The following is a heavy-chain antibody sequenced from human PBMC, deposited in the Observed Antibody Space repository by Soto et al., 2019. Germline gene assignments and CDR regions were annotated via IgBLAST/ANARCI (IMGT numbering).Heavy chain of an antibody. J-gene: IGHJ4*02. CDR3: ARGGVAARSHYFDY. CDR2: INHSGST. CDR1: GGSFSGYY. Sequence: QVQLQQWGAGLLKPSETLSLTCAVYGGSFSGYYLSWIRQPPGKGLEWIGEINHSGSTNYNPSLKSRVTISVDTSKNQFSLKLSSVTAADTAVYYCARGGVAARSHYFDYWGQGTLVTVSS. D-gene: IGHD6-13*01. V-gene: IGHV4-34*01.